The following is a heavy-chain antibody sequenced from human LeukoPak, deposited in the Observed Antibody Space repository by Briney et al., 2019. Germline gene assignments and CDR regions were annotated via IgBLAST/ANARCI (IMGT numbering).Heavy chain of an antibody. CDR2: ISSSGSTI. CDR1: GFTVSDYY. CDR3: ARRGDCSGGSCYPTGELDY. J-gene: IGHJ4*02. D-gene: IGHD2-15*01. V-gene: IGHV3-11*01. Sequence: GESLRLSCAASGFTVSDYYMSWIRQAPGKGLEWVPYISSSGSTIYYADSVKGRFTISRDNAKNSLYLQMNSLRAEDTAVYYCARRGDCSGGSCYPTGELDYWGQGTLVTVSS.